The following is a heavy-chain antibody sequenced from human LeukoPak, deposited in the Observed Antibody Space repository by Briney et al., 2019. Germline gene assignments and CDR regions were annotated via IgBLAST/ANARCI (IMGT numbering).Heavy chain of an antibody. CDR3: WRDSPYDTSI. J-gene: IGHJ4*02. CDR2: ITNTPNYI. Sequence: PGGTLSLSCAASGFILNTYTITWVRQAPGKGLKWFSSITNTPNYIYYAHSVKGRFTISTDNANTSLYLQMHSLRAEYTAVYYCWRDSPYDTSIWGQGTLVTVSS. D-gene: IGHD3-22*01. V-gene: IGHV3-21*01. CDR1: GFILNTYT.